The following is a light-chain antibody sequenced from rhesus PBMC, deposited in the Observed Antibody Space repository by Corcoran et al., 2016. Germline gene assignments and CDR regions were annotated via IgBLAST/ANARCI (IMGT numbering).Light chain of an antibody. J-gene: IGKJ1*01. Sequence: DIVMTQTPLSLPVTPGEPASISCRSSQSLLDSEDGKPYLDWYLPKPGQSPQLVIYEVSNRASGVPDRVRGSGSDADFTLKISRVEAEEVGVYYCMQALEFPWTFGQGTKVEIK. CDR2: EVS. CDR1: QSLLDSEDGKPY. CDR3: MQALEFPWT. V-gene: IGKV2-104*02.